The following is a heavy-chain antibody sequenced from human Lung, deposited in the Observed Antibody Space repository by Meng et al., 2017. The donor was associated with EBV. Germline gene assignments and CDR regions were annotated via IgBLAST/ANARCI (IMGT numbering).Heavy chain of an antibody. V-gene: IGHV1-2*04. J-gene: IGHJ4*02. Sequence: QVQLGQSGAEVKTPGASVTVSCKASGYTFTGYDMHWVRQAPGQGLEWMGWINPNSGSTNYAQKFQGWVTMTRDTSISTAYMELSRLRSDDTAVYYCARDWEGNWAVFDYWGQGTLVTVSS. CDR1: GYTFTGYD. D-gene: IGHD1-1*01. CDR2: INPNSGST. CDR3: ARDWEGNWAVFDY.